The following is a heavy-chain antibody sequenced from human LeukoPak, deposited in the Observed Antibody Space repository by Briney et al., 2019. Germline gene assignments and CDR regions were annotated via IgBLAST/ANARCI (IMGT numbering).Heavy chain of an antibody. V-gene: IGHV3-21*01. CDR1: GFPFDDYG. Sequence: PGGSLRISCAASGFPFDDYGMLWVRQAPGKGLEWVSSISSSSSYIYYADSVKGRFTISRDNAKNSLYLQMNSLRAEDTAVYYCARGDYGDDSDGGWFDPWGQGTLVTVSS. CDR2: ISSSSSYI. D-gene: IGHD4-17*01. J-gene: IGHJ5*02. CDR3: ARGDYGDDSDGGWFDP.